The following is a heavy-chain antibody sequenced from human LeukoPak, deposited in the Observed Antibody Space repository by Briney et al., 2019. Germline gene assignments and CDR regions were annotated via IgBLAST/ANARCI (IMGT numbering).Heavy chain of an antibody. CDR3: ARDFLYSPDY. CDR2: INTDGTTT. Sequence: GGSLRRSCAASGFTFTTSWMHWVRQTPGKGLVWVSYINTDGTTTNYADSVRGRFTISRDNAKNTVYLQMDSLTADDTALYFCARDFLYSPDYWGQGTLVTVSS. J-gene: IGHJ4*02. CDR1: GFTFTTSW. V-gene: IGHV3-74*01. D-gene: IGHD2/OR15-2a*01.